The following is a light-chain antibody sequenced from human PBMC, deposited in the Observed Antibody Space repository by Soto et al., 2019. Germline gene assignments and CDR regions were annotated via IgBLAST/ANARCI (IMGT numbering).Light chain of an antibody. Sequence: DIQITQSPSPLSASVGDRVTISCRASQNINMYLNWYQQIPGKAPKLLIFGASWLQTGVPSRFSGSGSGTDFTLTISSLQPEDFAIYYCQRSHSMPYTFGPGTKVDIK. CDR3: QRSHSMPYT. CDR1: QNINMY. J-gene: IGKJ2*01. V-gene: IGKV1-39*01. CDR2: GAS.